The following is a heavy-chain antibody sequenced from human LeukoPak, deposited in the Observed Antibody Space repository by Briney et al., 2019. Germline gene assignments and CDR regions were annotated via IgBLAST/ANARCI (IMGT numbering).Heavy chain of an antibody. J-gene: IGHJ5*02. CDR1: GYTFTSYY. D-gene: IGHD2-15*01. V-gene: IGHV1-46*01. CDR3: ARDRGLGYCSGGSCLSNWFDP. CDR2: INPSGGST. Sequence: ASVKVSCKASGYTFTSYYMHWVRRAPGQGLEWMGIINPSGGSTSYAQKFQGRVTMTRDTSTSTVYMELSSLRSEDTAVYYCARDRGLGYCSGGSCLSNWFDPWGQGTLVTVSS.